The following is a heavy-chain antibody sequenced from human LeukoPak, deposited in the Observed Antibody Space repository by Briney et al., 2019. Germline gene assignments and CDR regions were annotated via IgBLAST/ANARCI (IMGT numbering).Heavy chain of an antibody. V-gene: IGHV6-1*01. J-gene: IGHJ5*02. D-gene: IGHD6-13*01. CDR3: ARESALSSSWYGRYNWFDP. CDR2: TYYRSKWYN. CDR1: GDSVSSNSAA. Sequence: SQTLSLTCAISGDSVSSNSAAWNWIRQSPSRGLEWLGRTYYRSKWYNDYAVSVKSRITINPDTSKNQFSLQLNSVTPEDTAVYYCARESALSSSWYGRYNWFDPWGQGTLVTVSS.